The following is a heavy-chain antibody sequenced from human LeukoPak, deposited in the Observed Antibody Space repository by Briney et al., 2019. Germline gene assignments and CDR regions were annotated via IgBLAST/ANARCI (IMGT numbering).Heavy chain of an antibody. CDR1: GESFSGY. CDR3: ARHGDKYFEK. Sequence: PSETLSLTCGVYGESFSGYWSWIRQPPGKGLEWIGETYQSGSTKYNPSLKSRVTISVDRSNNQFSLKLNSVTAADTALYYCARHGDKYFEKWGQGTLVTVSS. V-gene: IGHV4-34*01. D-gene: IGHD3-10*01. CDR2: TYQSGST. J-gene: IGHJ4*02.